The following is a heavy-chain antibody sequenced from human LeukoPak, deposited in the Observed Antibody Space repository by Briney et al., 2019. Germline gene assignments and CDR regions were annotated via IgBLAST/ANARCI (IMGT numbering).Heavy chain of an antibody. J-gene: IGHJ4*02. Sequence: GGSLRLSCAASGFTFSSYAMSWVRQAPRKGLEWVSLISGIGAGTYYAASVKGRFTISRDNSKNTLYLQMNSLRAEDTAVYYCARKGRGNYYFDYWGQGTLVTVSS. CDR1: GFTFSSYA. CDR2: ISGIGAGT. CDR3: ARKGRGNYYFDY. D-gene: IGHD1-7*01. V-gene: IGHV3-23*01.